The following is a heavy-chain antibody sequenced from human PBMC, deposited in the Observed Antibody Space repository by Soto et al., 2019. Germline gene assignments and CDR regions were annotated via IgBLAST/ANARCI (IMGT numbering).Heavy chain of an antibody. Sequence: LRLSCEASGLTFSSYAMSWVRQAPGKGLEWVSAISGSGGSTYYADSVKGRFTISRDNSKNTLYLQMNSLRAEDTAVYYCAKDIYYYDSSGPPAYWGQGTLVTVSS. CDR3: AKDIYYYDSSGPPAY. CDR2: ISGSGGST. J-gene: IGHJ4*02. D-gene: IGHD3-22*01. V-gene: IGHV3-23*01. CDR1: GLTFSSYA.